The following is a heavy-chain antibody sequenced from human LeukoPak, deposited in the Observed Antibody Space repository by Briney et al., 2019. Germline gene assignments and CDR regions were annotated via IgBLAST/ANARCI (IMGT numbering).Heavy chain of an antibody. CDR2: ISAYNGNT. Sequence: ASVKVSCKASGYTFTSYGISWVRQAPGQGLEWMRWISAYNGNTNYAQKLQGRVTMTTDTSTSTAYMELRSLRSDDTAVYYCARDQYDSSGYYYLGYYYYYMDVWGKGTTVTISS. D-gene: IGHD3-22*01. J-gene: IGHJ6*03. CDR3: ARDQYDSSGYYYLGYYYYYMDV. V-gene: IGHV1-18*01. CDR1: GYTFTSYG.